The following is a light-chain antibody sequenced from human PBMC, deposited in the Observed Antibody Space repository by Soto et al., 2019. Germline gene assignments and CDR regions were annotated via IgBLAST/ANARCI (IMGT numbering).Light chain of an antibody. CDR2: DAS. J-gene: IGKJ4*01. V-gene: IGKV3-11*01. Sequence: EIVLTQSPATLSSFPGDRATLSCMASQSVSSYLAWYQQKPGQAPRLLIYDASNRATGIPARFSGSGSGTDFTLTISSLEAEDFAVYYCQQRANWPLTFGGGTKVDIK. CDR1: QSVSSY. CDR3: QQRANWPLT.